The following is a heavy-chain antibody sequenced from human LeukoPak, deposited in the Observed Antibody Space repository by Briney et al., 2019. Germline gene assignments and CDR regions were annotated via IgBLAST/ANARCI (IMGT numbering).Heavy chain of an antibody. V-gene: IGHV4-34*01. J-gene: IGHJ4*02. Sequence: SETLSLTCAVSGGSFSGYYWSWIRQPPGKGLEWIGEINHSGSTNYNPSLKSRVTISVDTSKNQFSLKLSSVTAADTAVYYCARGRSYCSSTSCYYPYYFDYWGQGTLVTVSS. CDR3: ARGRSYCSSTSCYYPYYFDY. D-gene: IGHD2-2*01. CDR1: GGSFSGYY. CDR2: INHSGST.